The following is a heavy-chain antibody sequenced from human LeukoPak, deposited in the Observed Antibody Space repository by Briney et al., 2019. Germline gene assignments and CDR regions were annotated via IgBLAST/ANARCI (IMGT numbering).Heavy chain of an antibody. J-gene: IGHJ4*02. Sequence: GSLRLSCAASGFTFSDYNMNWVRQVPGKGLEWVSSISSSGTYIYYADSVKGRFTVSRDSAKTSLYVQMNSLRPGDTAVYYCASSYQLLSYFDYWGQGTLVTVSS. CDR3: ASSYQLLSYFDY. D-gene: IGHD2-2*01. CDR1: GFTFSDYN. V-gene: IGHV3-21*01. CDR2: ISSSGTYI.